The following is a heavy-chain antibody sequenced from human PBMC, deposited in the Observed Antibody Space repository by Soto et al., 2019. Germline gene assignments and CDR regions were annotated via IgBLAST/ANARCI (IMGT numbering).Heavy chain of an antibody. CDR1: GFTFSNYA. V-gene: IGHV3-23*01. D-gene: IGHD3-9*01. CDR3: ARDRYFDWLSYFDY. CDR2: INTNGVNR. Sequence: PGGSLRLSCAASGFTFSNYAMSWVRQAPGKGLECVSTINTNGVNRHYADSVKGRFSVSRDNSKNTLSLQMNSLRSEDTAVYYCARDRYFDWLSYFDYWGQGTLVTVSS. J-gene: IGHJ4*02.